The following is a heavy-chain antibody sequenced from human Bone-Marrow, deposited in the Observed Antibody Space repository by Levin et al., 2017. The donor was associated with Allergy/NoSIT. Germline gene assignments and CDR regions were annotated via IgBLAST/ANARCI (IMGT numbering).Heavy chain of an antibody. D-gene: IGHD6-6*01. J-gene: IGHJ6*02. Sequence: SGPTLVKPTQTLTLTCTVSGFSLSTSEVAVGWIRRPPGKALEWLALIYWDDDERYSPSFRHRLTIPKDTSKNQVVLKMTNMDPVDTGTYYCAPSRGSTSGYFYGMDVWGPGTTVTVSS. V-gene: IGHV2-5*02. CDR1: GFSLSTSEVA. CDR2: IYWDDDE. CDR3: APSRGSTSGYFYGMDV.